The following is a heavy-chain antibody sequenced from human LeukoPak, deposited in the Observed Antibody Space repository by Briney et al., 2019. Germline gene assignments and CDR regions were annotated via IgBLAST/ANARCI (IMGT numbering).Heavy chain of an antibody. CDR2: ISYEGRET. V-gene: IGHV3-30*03. D-gene: IGHD2-2*01. CDR3: ARAGPPIAVVPADQTTPDY. J-gene: IGHJ4*02. CDR1: GFTFSNYV. Sequence: GRSLRLSCAASGFTFSNYVMHWVRQAPGKGLEWVAVISYEGRETYYADSVKGRFSVSRDNSKNIMYLQMNSLGPDDTAVYYCARAGPPIAVVPADQTTPDYWGRGTLVTVSS.